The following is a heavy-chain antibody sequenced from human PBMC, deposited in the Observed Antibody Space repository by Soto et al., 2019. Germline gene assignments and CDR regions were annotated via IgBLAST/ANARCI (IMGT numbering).Heavy chain of an antibody. V-gene: IGHV4-59*01. J-gene: IGHJ4*02. CDR3: ARLGLEWLFFDY. CDR1: CGSISSYY. Sequence: PSETLSLTRTVSCGSISSYYWSWIRQPPGKGLEWIGYIYYSGSTNYNPSLKSRVTISGDTSKNQFSLKRSSVTAADTAVYYCARLGLEWLFFDYWGQGRLVNVSS. D-gene: IGHD3-3*01. CDR2: IYYSGST.